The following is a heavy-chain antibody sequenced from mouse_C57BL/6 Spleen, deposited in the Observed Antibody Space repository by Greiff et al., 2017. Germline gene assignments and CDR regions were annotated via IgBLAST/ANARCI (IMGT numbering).Heavy chain of an antibody. Sequence: EVMLVESGEGLVKPGGSLKLSCAASGFTFSSYAMSWVRQTPEKRLEWVAYISSCGDYIYYADTVKDRFTISRDNASNTLYLQMSSLKSEDTAMYYCTRDSTLVAPFDYWGQGTTLTVSS. CDR3: TRDSTLVAPFDY. D-gene: IGHD1-1*01. J-gene: IGHJ2*01. CDR2: ISSCGDYI. CDR1: GFTFSSYA. V-gene: IGHV5-9-1*02.